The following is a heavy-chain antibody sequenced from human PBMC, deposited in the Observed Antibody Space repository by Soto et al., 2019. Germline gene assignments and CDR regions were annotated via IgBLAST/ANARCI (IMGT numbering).Heavy chain of an antibody. J-gene: IGHJ5*01. D-gene: IGHD2-8*01. Sequence: QVQLQPSGPGLVKPSQTLSLTCAISGESVSTNSATWDWIRQSPSRGLEWLGRTYYRSKWYHDYAVSVKVRITINADTSNDPLSLQLNSVPPDDTAVYYCARLIGDSWLDSWGQGTLVTVSS. CDR3: ARLIGDSWLDS. CDR2: TYYRSKWYH. V-gene: IGHV6-1*01. CDR1: GESVSTNSAT.